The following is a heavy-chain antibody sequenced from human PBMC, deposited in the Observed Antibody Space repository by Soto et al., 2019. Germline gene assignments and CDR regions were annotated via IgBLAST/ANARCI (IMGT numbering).Heavy chain of an antibody. CDR1: GYTFTSYA. Sequence: QVQLVQSGAEVKKPGASVKVSCKASGYTFTSYAMHWVRQAPGQRLEWMGWINAGNGNTKYSQKFQGRVTITRDTSASTAYRELSRLRSEATAVYYCARDPIEYSSSSFPNWFDPWGQGTLVTGSS. CDR2: INAGNGNT. CDR3: ARDPIEYSSSSFPNWFDP. V-gene: IGHV1-3*01. D-gene: IGHD6-6*01. J-gene: IGHJ5*02.